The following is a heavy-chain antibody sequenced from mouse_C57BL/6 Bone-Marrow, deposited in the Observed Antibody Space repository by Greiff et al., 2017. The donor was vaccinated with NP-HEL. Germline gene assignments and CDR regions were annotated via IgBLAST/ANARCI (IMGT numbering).Heavy chain of an antibody. V-gene: IGHV5-12*01. CDR3: ARHGRPGAMDY. CDR2: ISNGGGST. Sequence: EVKVVESGGGLVQPGGSLKLSCAASGFTFSDYYMYWVRQTPEKRLEWVAYISNGGGSTYYPDTVKGRFPISRANAKNTLYLQMSRLKSEDTAMYYCARHGRPGAMDYWGQGASVTVSA. CDR1: GFTFSDYY. J-gene: IGHJ4*01. D-gene: IGHD2-12*01.